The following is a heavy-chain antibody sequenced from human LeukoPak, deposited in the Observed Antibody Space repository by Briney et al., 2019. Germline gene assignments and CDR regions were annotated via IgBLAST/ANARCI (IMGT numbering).Heavy chain of an antibody. CDR1: GITFSNSG. V-gene: IGHV3-30*02. Sequence: GGSLRLSCEASGITFSNSGMHWVRQAPGKGLEWVAYIGHDGRNKFYTESVRGRFTISGDNSMKMAYLQMNSLRTEGTAIYFCAKDGDWTFDIWGQGTMVTVSS. D-gene: IGHD2-21*01. J-gene: IGHJ3*02. CDR2: IGHDGRNK. CDR3: AKDGDWTFDI.